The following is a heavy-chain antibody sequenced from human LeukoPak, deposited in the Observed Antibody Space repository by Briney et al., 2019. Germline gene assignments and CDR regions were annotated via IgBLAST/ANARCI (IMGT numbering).Heavy chain of an antibody. Sequence: GGSLRLSCAASGFTFSRYWMTWVRQAPGKGLEWVGRIQTITDGGTTDYAAPVRGRFTISRDDSKNTLFLQMNSLKTEDTAVYYCTSTLGYWGQGTLVTVSS. V-gene: IGHV3-15*01. CDR2: IQTITDGGTT. D-gene: IGHD3-16*01. CDR1: GFTFSRYW. CDR3: TSTLGY. J-gene: IGHJ4*02.